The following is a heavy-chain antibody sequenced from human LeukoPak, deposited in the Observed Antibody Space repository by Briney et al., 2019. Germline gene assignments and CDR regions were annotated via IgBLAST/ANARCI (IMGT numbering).Heavy chain of an antibody. Sequence: EASVKVSCKASGGTFSSYAISWVRQAPGQGLEWMGGIIPIFGTANYAQKFQGRVTITADESTSTAYMELSSLRSEDTAVYYCARDHVVTMVRGVTHYYYYMDVWGKGTTVTISS. V-gene: IGHV1-69*13. D-gene: IGHD3-10*01. CDR2: IIPIFGTA. J-gene: IGHJ6*03. CDR1: GGTFSSYA. CDR3: ARDHVVTMVRGVTHYYYYMDV.